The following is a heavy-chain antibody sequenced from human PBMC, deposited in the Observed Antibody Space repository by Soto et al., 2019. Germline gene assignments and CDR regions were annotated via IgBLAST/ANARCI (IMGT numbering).Heavy chain of an antibody. J-gene: IGHJ4*02. D-gene: IGHD3-9*01. V-gene: IGHV3-23*01. CDR2: LSGDNNTDT. CDR3: TKDSGYDSTD. CDR1: GFTFGTSG. Sequence: SGGSLSLSCVASGFTFGTSGMSWVRQAPGKGLEWISGLSGDNNTDTKYADSVKGRFTISRDNSKSTLYLQMHSLRVEDTALYYCTKDSGYDSTDWGLGTLVTVSS.